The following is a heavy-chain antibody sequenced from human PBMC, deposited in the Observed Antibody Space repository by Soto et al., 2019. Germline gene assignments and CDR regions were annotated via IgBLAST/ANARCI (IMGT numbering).Heavy chain of an antibody. J-gene: IGHJ4*02. V-gene: IGHV3-21*01. Sequence: PGGSLRLSCAASGFTFSSYSMNWVRQAPGKGLEWVSSISSSSSYIYYADSVKGRFTISRDNAKNSLYLQMNSLRAEDTAVYYCARVGAAATNSFDYWGQGTLVTVSS. CDR3: ARVGAAATNSFDY. D-gene: IGHD2-15*01. CDR1: GFTFSSYS. CDR2: ISSSSSYI.